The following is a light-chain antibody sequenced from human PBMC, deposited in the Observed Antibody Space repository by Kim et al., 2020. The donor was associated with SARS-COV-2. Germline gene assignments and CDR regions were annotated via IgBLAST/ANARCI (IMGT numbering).Light chain of an antibody. CDR3: SSYTNSDSWV. V-gene: IGLV2-14*01. CDR1: SSDIGAYNY. CDR2: HVT. J-gene: IGLJ3*02. Sequence: QSALTQPASVSGSPGQSITISCTGTSSDIGAYNYVSWCQQHPGKAPKLMIFHVTKRPSGVSSRFSRSKSVNTASLTISGLQAEDEADYYCSSYTNSDSWVFGGGTQLTVL.